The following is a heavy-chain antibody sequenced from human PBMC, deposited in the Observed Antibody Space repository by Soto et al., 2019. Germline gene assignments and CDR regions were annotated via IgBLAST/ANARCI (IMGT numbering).Heavy chain of an antibody. CDR1: GFTFDDYA. D-gene: IGHD2-15*01. CDR3: AKDRYCSGGSCYPTFDY. J-gene: IGHJ4*02. V-gene: IGHV3-9*01. CDR2: ISWNSGSI. Sequence: EVQLVESGGGSVQPGRSLRLSCAASGFTFDDYAMHWVRQAPGKGLEWVSGISWNSGSIGYADSVKGRFTISRDNAKNSLYLQMNSLRAEDTALYYCAKDRYCSGGSCYPTFDYWGQGTLVTVSS.